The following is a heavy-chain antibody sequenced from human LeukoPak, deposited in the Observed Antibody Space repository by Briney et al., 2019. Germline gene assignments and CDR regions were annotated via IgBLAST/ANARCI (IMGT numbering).Heavy chain of an antibody. CDR1: GFTFGDYA. CDR3: TYGRNEYYFDY. CDR2: IRSKAYGGTT. V-gene: IGHV3-49*04. D-gene: IGHD5-24*01. Sequence: HPGGSLRLSCTASGFTFGDYAMSWVRQAPGKGLEWVGFIRSKAYGGTTEYAASVKGRFTISRDDSKSIAHLQMNSLKTEDTAVYYCTYGRNEYYFDYWGQGTLVTVSS. J-gene: IGHJ4*02.